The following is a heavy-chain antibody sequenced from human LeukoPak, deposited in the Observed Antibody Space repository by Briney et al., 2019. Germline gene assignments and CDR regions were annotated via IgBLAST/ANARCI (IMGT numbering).Heavy chain of an antibody. CDR2: ISSSSRYI. V-gene: IGHV3-21*01. D-gene: IGHD6-6*01. Sequence: PGGSLRLSCAASGFTFSSYSMNWVRQAPGKGLEWVSGISSSSRYIYYGDSVKGRFTISRDNAKNSLYLQMNSLRAEDTAVYYCARGAEGSSLNWFDPWGQGTLVIVSS. CDR1: GFTFSSYS. J-gene: IGHJ5*02. CDR3: ARGAEGSSLNWFDP.